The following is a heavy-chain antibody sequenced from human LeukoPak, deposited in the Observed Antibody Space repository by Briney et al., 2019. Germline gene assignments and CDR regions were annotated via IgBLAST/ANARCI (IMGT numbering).Heavy chain of an antibody. Sequence: GGSLRLSCAASGFTFSNHWMNWVRQAPGKGLEWVANIKEDGSEKDYVDSVKGRFTISRDNSKNTLYLQMNSLRAEDTAVYYCAKGRSTMVRGVPLDYWGQGTLVTVSS. CDR1: GFTFSNHW. V-gene: IGHV3-7*01. J-gene: IGHJ4*02. D-gene: IGHD3-10*01. CDR3: AKGRSTMVRGVPLDY. CDR2: IKEDGSEK.